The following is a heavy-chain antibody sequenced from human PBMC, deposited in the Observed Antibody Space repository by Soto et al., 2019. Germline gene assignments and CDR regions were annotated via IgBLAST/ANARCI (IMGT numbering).Heavy chain of an antibody. CDR1: GGTFSSYA. Sequence: SVKVSCKASGGTFSSYAISWVRQAPGQGLEWMGGIIPIFGTANYAQKFQGRVTITRDTSASTAYMELSSLRSEDTAVYYCARDIKGIVVVPAAIPYYYYYYGMDVWGQGTTVTVSS. V-gene: IGHV1-69*05. CDR2: IIPIFGTA. D-gene: IGHD2-2*02. J-gene: IGHJ6*02. CDR3: ARDIKGIVVVPAAIPYYYYYYGMDV.